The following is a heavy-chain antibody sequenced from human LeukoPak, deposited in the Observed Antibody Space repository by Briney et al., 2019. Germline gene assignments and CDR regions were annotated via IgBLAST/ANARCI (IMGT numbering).Heavy chain of an antibody. V-gene: IGHV4-4*07. D-gene: IGHD6-19*01. CDR3: ARVHSSGWYYFDY. Sequence: SETLSLTCTVSGGSISSYYWSWIQQPAGKGLEWIGRIYTSGSTNYNPSLKSRVTMSVDTSKNQFSLKLSSVTAADTAVYYCARVHSSGWYYFDYWGQGTLVTVSS. J-gene: IGHJ4*01. CDR2: IYTSGST. CDR1: GGSISSYY.